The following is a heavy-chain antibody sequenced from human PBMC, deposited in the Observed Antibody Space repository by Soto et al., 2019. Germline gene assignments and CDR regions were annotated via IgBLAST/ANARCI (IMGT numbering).Heavy chain of an antibody. J-gene: IGHJ4*02. CDR1: GFTVSSYA. V-gene: IGHV3-30-3*01. CDR3: AKAGCSGGTCYLYYFDY. Sequence: PRLSCAASGFTVSSYAMHWGRQAPCKGLEWVAVISYDGSNKYYADSVKGRFTISRDNSRNTLYLQMDSLRVEDSAVYSCAKAGCSGGTCYLYYFDYWGQGALVTVSS. CDR2: ISYDGSNK. D-gene: IGHD2-15*01.